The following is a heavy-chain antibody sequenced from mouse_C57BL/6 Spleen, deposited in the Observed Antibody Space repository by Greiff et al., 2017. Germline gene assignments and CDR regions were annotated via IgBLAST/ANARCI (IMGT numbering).Heavy chain of an antibody. CDR3: ARDEDGPAWFAY. CDR2: ISDGGSFT. Sequence: EVMLVESGGGLVKPGGSLKLSCAASGFTFSSYAMSWVRQTPEKRLEWVATISDGGSFTYYPDNVKGRFTIARDNAKNNLYLQMSHLKSEETDMDYCARDEDGPAWFAYWGQGTLVTVSA. J-gene: IGHJ3*01. CDR1: GFTFSSYA. V-gene: IGHV5-4*01. D-gene: IGHD2-3*01.